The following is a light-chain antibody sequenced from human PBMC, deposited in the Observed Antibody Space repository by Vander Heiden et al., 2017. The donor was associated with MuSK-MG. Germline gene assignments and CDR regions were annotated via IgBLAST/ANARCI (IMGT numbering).Light chain of an antibody. CDR2: GAS. Sequence: ASQSVSSNYFAWYQQRPGQAPRRLIYGASRRSTGIPDRFSGSGSGTDFTLTISRLEPEDFAVYYCQQDGSLPFTFGPGTKVDI. J-gene: IGKJ3*01. V-gene: IGKV3-20*01. CDR1: QSVSSNY. CDR3: QQDGSLPFT.